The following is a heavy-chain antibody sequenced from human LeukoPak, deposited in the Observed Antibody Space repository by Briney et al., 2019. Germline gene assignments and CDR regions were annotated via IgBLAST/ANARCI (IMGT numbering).Heavy chain of an antibody. CDR3: ASGGLQAAAGTLYGY. J-gene: IGHJ4*02. CDR1: GGSISSYY. V-gene: IGHV4-59*01. D-gene: IGHD6-13*01. CDR2: IYYSGST. Sequence: SETLSLTCTVSGGSISSYYWSWIRQPPGKGLEWIGYIYYSGSTNYNPSLKSRVTISVDTSKNQFSLKLSSLTAADTAVYYCASGGLQAAAGTLYGYWGQGTLVTVSS.